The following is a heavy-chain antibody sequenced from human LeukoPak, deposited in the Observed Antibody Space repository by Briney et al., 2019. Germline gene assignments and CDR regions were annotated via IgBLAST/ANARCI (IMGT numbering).Heavy chain of an antibody. V-gene: IGHV3-23*03. Sequence: GGSLRLSCAASGFTFNNYAMTWVRQAPGKGLEWVSVIYSGGSTYYADSVKGRFTISRDNSKNTLYLQMNSLRAEDTAVYYCAKDYGSSSSREIDYWGQGTLVTVSS. CDR1: GFTFNNYA. CDR2: IYSGGST. J-gene: IGHJ4*02. D-gene: IGHD6-6*01. CDR3: AKDYGSSSSREIDY.